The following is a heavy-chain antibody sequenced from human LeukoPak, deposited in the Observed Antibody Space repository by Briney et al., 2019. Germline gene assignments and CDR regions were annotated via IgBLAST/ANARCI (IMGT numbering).Heavy chain of an antibody. V-gene: IGHV1-18*01. J-gene: IGHJ6*02. CDR1: GYTFTSYG. Sequence: ASVKVSCKASGYTFTSYGISWVRQAPGQGLEWMGWISAYNGNTNYAQKLQGRVTMTTDTSTSTAYMELRSLRSDDTAVYYCARGDVLAVTTYSYYGMDVWGQGTTVTVSS. CDR2: ISAYNGNT. CDR3: ARGDVLAVTTYSYYGMDV. D-gene: IGHD4-17*01.